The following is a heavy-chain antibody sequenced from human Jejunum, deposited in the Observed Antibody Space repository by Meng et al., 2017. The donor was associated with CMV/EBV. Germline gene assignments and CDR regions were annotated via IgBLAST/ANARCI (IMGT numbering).Heavy chain of an antibody. V-gene: IGHV3-23*01. CDR1: GFTFSSHA. D-gene: IGHD5-24*01. CDR3: AKGSRDGFNGLFDY. J-gene: IGHJ4*02. CDR2: FSRGGEST. Sequence: GFTFSSHAMSWFRQAPGKGLEWVSGFSRGGESTHYADSVRGRFTISRDNSKGTLYLQLSSLRAEDTALYYCAKGSRDGFNGLFDYWGQGALVTVSS.